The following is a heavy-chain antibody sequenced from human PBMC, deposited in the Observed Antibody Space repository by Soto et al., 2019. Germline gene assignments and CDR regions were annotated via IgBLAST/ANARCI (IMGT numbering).Heavy chain of an antibody. CDR2: IYYSGST. CDR1: GGSISSYY. V-gene: IGHV4-59*01. J-gene: IGHJ6*02. CDR3: ARDRQRRVYRGMDV. D-gene: IGHD3-16*01. Sequence: SETLSLTCTVSGGSISSYYWSWIRQPPVKGLEWIGYIYYSGSTNYNPSLKSRVTISVDTSKNQFSLKLSSVTAADTAVYYCARDRQRRVYRGMDVWGQGTTVTVSS.